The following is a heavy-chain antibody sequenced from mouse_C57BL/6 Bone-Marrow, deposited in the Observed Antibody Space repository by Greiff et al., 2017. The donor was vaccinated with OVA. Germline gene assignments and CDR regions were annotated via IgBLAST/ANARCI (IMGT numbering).Heavy chain of an antibody. CDR1: GYTFTSYW. CDR3: ARWITTVVATD. CDR2: IYPGSGST. Sequence: VKLQQPGAELVKPGASVKMSCKASGYTFTSYWITWVKQRPGQGLEWIGDIYPGSGSTNYNEKFKSKATLTVDTSSSTAYMQLSSLTSEDSAVYYCARWITTVVATDGGQGTTLTVSS. V-gene: IGHV1-55*01. J-gene: IGHJ2*01. D-gene: IGHD1-1*01.